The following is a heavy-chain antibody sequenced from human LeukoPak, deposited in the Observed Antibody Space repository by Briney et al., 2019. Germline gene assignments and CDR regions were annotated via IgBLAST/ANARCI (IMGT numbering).Heavy chain of an antibody. J-gene: IGHJ6*04. V-gene: IGHV3-48*01. CDR2: ISSSSSTI. D-gene: IGHD1-1*01. Sequence: PGGSLRLSCAASGFTFSSYSMNWVRQAPGKGLEWVSYISSSSSTIYYADSVKGRFTISRDNAKNSLYLQMNSLRAEDTAVYYCARDPNWNPSHGDVWGKGTTVTVSS. CDR3: ARDPNWNPSHGDV. CDR1: GFTFSSYS.